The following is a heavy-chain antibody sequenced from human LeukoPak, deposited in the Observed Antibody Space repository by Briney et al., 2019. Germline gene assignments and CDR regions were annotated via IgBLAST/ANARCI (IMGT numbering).Heavy chain of an antibody. Sequence: GGSLRLSCAASGFTFSSYGMHWVSQAPGKGLEWVAFIRYDGSNKYYADSVKGRFTISRDNSKNTLYLQMNSLRAEDTAVYYCAKSGIVVVPAAPTMDGYWGQGTLVTVSS. D-gene: IGHD2-2*01. J-gene: IGHJ4*02. CDR2: IRYDGSNK. V-gene: IGHV3-30*02. CDR1: GFTFSSYG. CDR3: AKSGIVVVPAAPTMDGY.